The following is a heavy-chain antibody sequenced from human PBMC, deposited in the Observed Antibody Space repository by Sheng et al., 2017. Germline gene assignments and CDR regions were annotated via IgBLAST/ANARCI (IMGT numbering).Heavy chain of an antibody. CDR3: ARDTRVDDFWSGYSPNGWFDP. CDR1: GGTFSSYA. CDR2: IIPIFGTA. Sequence: QVQLVQSGAEVKKPGSSVKVSCKASGGTFSSYAISWVRQAPGQGLEWMGGIIPIFGTANYAQKFQGRVTITTDESTSTAYMELSSLRSEDTAVYYCARDTRVDDFWSGYSPNGWFDPWGQGTLVTVSS. J-gene: IGHJ5*02. D-gene: IGHD3-3*01. V-gene: IGHV1-69*05.